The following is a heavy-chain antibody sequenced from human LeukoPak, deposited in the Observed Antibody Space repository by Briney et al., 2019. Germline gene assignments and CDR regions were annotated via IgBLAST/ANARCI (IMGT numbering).Heavy chain of an antibody. J-gene: IGHJ4*02. CDR1: DDSITMYY. CDR2: IYYSGST. D-gene: IGHD6-19*01. V-gene: IGHV4-59*01. Sequence: SETLSLTCSVSDDSITMYYWTWIRQPPGKGLEWIGYIYYSGSTNYNPSLKSRVTISVDTSKNQFSLKLSSVTAADTAVYYCARAVAGTVYFDYWGQGTLVTVSS. CDR3: ARAVAGTVYFDY.